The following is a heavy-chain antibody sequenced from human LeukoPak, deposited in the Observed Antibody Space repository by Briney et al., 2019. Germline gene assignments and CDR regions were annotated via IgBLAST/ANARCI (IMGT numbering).Heavy chain of an antibody. V-gene: IGHV4-38-2*02. D-gene: IGHD1-26*01. J-gene: IGHJ4*02. CDR1: GYSISSGYY. CDR3: ARLELGAHDY. CDR2: IYHSGST. Sequence: SETLSLTCTVSGYSISSGYYWGWIRQPPGKGLEWIGSIYHSGSTYYNPSLKSRVTISVDTSKNQFSLKLSSVSAADTAVYYCARLELGAHDYWGQGTLVTVSS.